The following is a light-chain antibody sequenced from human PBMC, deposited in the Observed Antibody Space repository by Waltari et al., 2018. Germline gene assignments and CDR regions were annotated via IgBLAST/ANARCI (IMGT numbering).Light chain of an antibody. V-gene: IGLV2-14*03. CDR2: DVS. Sequence: TGTSSDVGGYNHVSWYQQHPGKAPKLIIYDVSSRPSGVSNRFFGSKSGNTASLTISGLQAEDEAVYFCSSYSTSITPYVFGTGTKVTVL. CDR1: SSDVGGYNH. CDR3: SSYSTSITPYV. J-gene: IGLJ1*01.